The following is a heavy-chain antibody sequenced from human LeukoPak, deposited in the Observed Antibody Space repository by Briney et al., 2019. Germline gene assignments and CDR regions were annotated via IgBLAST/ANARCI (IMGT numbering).Heavy chain of an antibody. D-gene: IGHD3-10*02. CDR2: INSDGSRT. CDR1: GLIFSNEG. CDR3: ATDVIGVPGTNH. Sequence: PGGSLRLSCAASGLIFSNEGMHWVRQARGRGLVWVSRINSDGSRTHYPDSVEGRFTISREDAKSSLSLQMNSLKAEDTALYYCATDVIGVPGTNHWGQGTLVTVSS. V-gene: IGHV3-74*01. J-gene: IGHJ5*02.